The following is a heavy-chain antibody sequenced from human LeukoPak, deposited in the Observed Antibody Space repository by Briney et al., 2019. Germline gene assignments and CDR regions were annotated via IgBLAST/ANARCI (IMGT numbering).Heavy chain of an antibody. CDR1: SGSLSSSY. CDR3: ARSNTYYYDSSGAEFDY. D-gene: IGHD3-22*01. Sequence: SETLSLTCTLSSGSLSSSYWSWIRQPAGKGLEWIGRIYTSGSTYYNPSLKSRVTISVDTSKNQFSLKLSSVTAADTAVYYCARSNTYYYDSSGAEFDYWGRGTLVTVSS. J-gene: IGHJ4*02. CDR2: IYTSGST. V-gene: IGHV4-4*07.